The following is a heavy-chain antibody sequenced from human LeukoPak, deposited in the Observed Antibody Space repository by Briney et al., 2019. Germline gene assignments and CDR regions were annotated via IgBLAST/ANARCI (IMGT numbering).Heavy chain of an antibody. CDR1: GFTFSSYA. D-gene: IGHD2-21*02. CDR2: ISYDGSNK. J-gene: IGHJ2*01. V-gene: IGHV3-30-3*01. Sequence: PGGSLRLSCAASGFTFSSYAMHWVRQAPGKGLEWVAVISYDGSNKYYADSVKGRFTISRDNSKNTLYLQMNSLRAEDTAVYYCARGQGDLDWYFDLWGRGTLVTVSS. CDR3: ARGQGDLDWYFDL.